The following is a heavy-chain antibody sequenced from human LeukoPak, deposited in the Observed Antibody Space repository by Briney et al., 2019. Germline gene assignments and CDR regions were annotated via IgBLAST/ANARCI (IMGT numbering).Heavy chain of an antibody. CDR2: IYHSGST. J-gene: IGHJ3*02. CDR1: GGSISSGGYY. V-gene: IGHV4-30-2*01. CDR3: ARDAEEIGDRAFDI. Sequence: SETLSLTGTVSGGSISSGGYYWSWIRQPPGKGLEWIGYIYHSGSTYYNPSLKSRVTISVDRSKNQFSLKLSSVTAADTAVYYCARDAEEIGDRAFDIWGQGTMVTVSS.